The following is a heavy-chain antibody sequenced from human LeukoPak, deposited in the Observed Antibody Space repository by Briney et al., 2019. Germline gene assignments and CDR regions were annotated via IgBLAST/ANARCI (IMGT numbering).Heavy chain of an antibody. J-gene: IGHJ4*02. CDR2: IYYSGSS. Sequence: SETLSLTCTVSGGSISSSSSYWGWIRQPPGKGLEWIGNIYYSGSSYYSPSLKSRVAISVDTSKNHFSLKLSSVTAADTAVYYCARQDYGGIDYWGQGTLVTVSS. V-gene: IGHV4-39*01. CDR3: ARQDYGGIDY. D-gene: IGHD4-23*01. CDR1: GGSISSSSSY.